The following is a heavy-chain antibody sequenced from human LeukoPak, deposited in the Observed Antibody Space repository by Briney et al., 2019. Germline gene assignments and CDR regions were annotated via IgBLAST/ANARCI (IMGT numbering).Heavy chain of an antibody. Sequence: GGSLRLSCAASGFTFRNSAMSWVRQAPGKGLEWVSTISGSGGGTYYADSVKGRFTIPRDNFKNTLYLQMNSLRAEDTAVYYCAKNNWNDMPFVDDWGQGTLVTVSS. J-gene: IGHJ4*02. D-gene: IGHD1-20*01. V-gene: IGHV3-23*01. CDR3: AKNNWNDMPFVDD. CDR2: ISGSGGGT. CDR1: GFTFRNSA.